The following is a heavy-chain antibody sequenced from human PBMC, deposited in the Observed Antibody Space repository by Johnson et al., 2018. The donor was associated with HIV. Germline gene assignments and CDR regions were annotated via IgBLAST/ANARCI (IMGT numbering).Heavy chain of an antibody. CDR3: ARETRSAAARPGTFGI. V-gene: IGHV3-30*14. Sequence: QVQLVESGGALVQPGRSLRLSCAASGFTFSTYDMHWVRQAPGKGLEWVAVISYDGANKYYADSVKGRFTISRPNSKNTLYLQMNSLRAEDTAVYYCARETRSAAARPGTFGIGGQGTMVTVSS. CDR1: GFTFSTYD. D-gene: IGHD6-6*01. CDR2: ISYDGANK. J-gene: IGHJ3*02.